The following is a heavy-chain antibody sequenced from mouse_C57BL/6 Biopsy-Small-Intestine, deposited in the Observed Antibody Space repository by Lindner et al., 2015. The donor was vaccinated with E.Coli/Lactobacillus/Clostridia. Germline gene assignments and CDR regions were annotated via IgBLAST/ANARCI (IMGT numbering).Heavy chain of an antibody. CDR3: SVEMATITSVY. CDR1: GYTFTGYY. Sequence: SVKVSCKASGYTFTGYYIHWVRQAPGQGLEWMGWINTHSGGTDYAQKFKGSISMTRDTSINTVYMELRSLRSDDTAVYYCSVEMATITSVYWGQGTLITVSS. V-gene: IGHV1-53*01. CDR2: INTHSGGT. J-gene: IGHJ4*01. D-gene: IGHD2-4*01.